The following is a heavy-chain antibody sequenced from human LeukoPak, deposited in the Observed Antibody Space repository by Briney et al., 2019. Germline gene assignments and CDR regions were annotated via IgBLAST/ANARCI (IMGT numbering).Heavy chain of an antibody. D-gene: IGHD1-26*01. CDR2: ISWNSGSI. Sequence: GGSLRLSCAAFGFTFDDYAMHWVRQAPGKGLEWVSGISWNSGSIGYADSVKGRFTISRDSAKNSLYLQMNSLRAEDTAVYYCARVTILGGRAMSRIYYYYGMDVWGQGTTVTVSS. CDR3: ARVTILGGRAMSRIYYYYGMDV. V-gene: IGHV3-9*01. J-gene: IGHJ6*02. CDR1: GFTFDDYA.